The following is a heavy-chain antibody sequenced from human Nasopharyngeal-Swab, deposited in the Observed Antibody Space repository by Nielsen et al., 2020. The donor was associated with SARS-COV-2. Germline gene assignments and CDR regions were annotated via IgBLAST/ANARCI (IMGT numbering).Heavy chain of an antibody. CDR2: INPSGGST. V-gene: IGHV1-46*01. D-gene: IGHD6-13*01. Sequence: ASVKVSCKASGYTFTSYYMHWVRQAPGQGLEWMGIINPSGGSTSYEQKFQGRVTITRDTSASTAYMELSSLRSKDTAVYYCARGPPYSTDYWGQGTLVTVSS. CDR3: ARGPPYSTDY. CDR1: GYTFTSYY. J-gene: IGHJ4*02.